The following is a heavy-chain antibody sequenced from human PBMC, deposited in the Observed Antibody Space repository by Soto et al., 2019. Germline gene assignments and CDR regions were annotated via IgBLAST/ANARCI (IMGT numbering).Heavy chain of an antibody. CDR2: ISSSSSSI. Sequence: EVQLVESGGGLVQPGGSLRLSCAASGFTFSTYSMNWVRQAPGKGLEWVSHISSSSSSIYYADSVKGRFTISRDNAKNSLYLQMNSLRDEDTALYYCARTRTSSIAVAGYAFDIWGQGTMVTVSS. D-gene: IGHD6-19*01. J-gene: IGHJ3*02. V-gene: IGHV3-48*02. CDR3: ARTRTSSIAVAGYAFDI. CDR1: GFTFSTYS.